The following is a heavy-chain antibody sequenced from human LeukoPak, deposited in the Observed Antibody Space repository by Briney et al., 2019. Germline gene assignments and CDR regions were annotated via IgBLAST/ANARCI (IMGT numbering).Heavy chain of an antibody. J-gene: IGHJ4*02. CDR1: GYSFTSNY. CDR2: IYPRDGST. CDR3: ARDQEAFDY. Sequence: PGASVKVSCKASGYSFTSNYIHRVRQAPGQGLEWMGMIYPRDGSTSYAQKFQGRVTVTRDTSTSTVHMELSGLRSEDTAVYYCARDQEAFDYWGQGTLVTVSS. V-gene: IGHV1-46*01.